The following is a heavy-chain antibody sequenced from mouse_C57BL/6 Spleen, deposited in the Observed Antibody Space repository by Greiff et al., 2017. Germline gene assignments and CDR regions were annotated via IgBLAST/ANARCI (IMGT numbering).Heavy chain of an antibody. V-gene: IGHV1-26*01. CDR3: ARYGYGEDWYFDV. CDR1: GYTFTDYY. J-gene: IGHJ1*03. Sequence: EVQLQQSGPELVKPGASVKISCKASGYTFTDYYMNWVKQSHGKSLEWIGDINPNNGGTSYNQKFKGKATLTVDKSSSTAYMELRSLTSEDSAVYYCARYGYGEDWYFDVWGTGTTVTVSS. D-gene: IGHD2-2*01. CDR2: INPNNGGT.